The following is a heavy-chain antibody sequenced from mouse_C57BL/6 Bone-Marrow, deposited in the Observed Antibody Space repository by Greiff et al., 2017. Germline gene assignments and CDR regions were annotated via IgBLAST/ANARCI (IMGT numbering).Heavy chain of an antibody. Sequence: QVQLKESGAELVRPGASVTLSCKASGYTFTDYEMHWVKQTPVHGLEWIGAIDPETGGTAYNQKFKGKAILTADKSSSTAYMELRSLTSEDSAVYYCTCNYLYYFDYWGQGTTLTVSS. CDR1: GYTFTDYE. V-gene: IGHV1-15*01. CDR2: IDPETGGT. CDR3: TCNYLYYFDY. D-gene: IGHD2-1*01. J-gene: IGHJ2*01.